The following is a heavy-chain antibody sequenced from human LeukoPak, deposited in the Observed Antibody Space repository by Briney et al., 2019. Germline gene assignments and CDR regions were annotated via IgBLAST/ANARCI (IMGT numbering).Heavy chain of an antibody. Sequence: GGSLRLSCAASGFTFSYYSMNWVRQAPGKGLEWVSYISDSSSTIFYADSVKGRFAISRDNAKNSLYLQMNSLRVEDTALYYCGRGKSPAAVDDWGQGTLVTVPS. D-gene: IGHD2-2*01. J-gene: IGHJ4*02. CDR1: GFTFSYYS. CDR3: GRGKSPAAVDD. CDR2: ISDSSSTI. V-gene: IGHV3-48*01.